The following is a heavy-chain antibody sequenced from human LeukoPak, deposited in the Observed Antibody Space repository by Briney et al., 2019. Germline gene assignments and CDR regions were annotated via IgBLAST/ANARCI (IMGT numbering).Heavy chain of an antibody. D-gene: IGHD6-13*01. V-gene: IGHV1-18*04. CDR3: ARDPAREQQLVGWFDP. Sequence: ASVKVPCKASGYTFTSYGISWVRQAPGQGLEWMGWISAYNGNTNYAQKLQGRVTMTTDTSTSTAYMELRSLRSDDTAVYYCARDPAREQQLVGWFDPWGQGTLVTVSS. CDR2: ISAYNGNT. J-gene: IGHJ5*02. CDR1: GYTFTSYG.